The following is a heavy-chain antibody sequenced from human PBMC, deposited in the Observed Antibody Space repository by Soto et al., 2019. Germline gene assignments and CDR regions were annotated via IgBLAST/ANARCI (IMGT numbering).Heavy chain of an antibody. CDR3: TRHSSGSRPLDY. CDR2: IRSKANSYAT. Sequence: WSLRLSCAASGFTFSGSAMHWVRQASGKGLEWVGRIRSKANSYATAYAASVKGRFTISRDDSKNTAYLQMNSLKTEDTAVYYCTRHSSGSRPLDYWGQGTLVTVSS. CDR1: GFTFSGSA. D-gene: IGHD6-19*01. V-gene: IGHV3-73*01. J-gene: IGHJ4*02.